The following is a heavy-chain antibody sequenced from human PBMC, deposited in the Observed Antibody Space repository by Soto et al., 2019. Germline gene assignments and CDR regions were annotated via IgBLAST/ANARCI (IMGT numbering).Heavy chain of an antibody. CDR2: IWYDGSDK. V-gene: IGHV3-33*01. J-gene: IGHJ5*02. D-gene: IGHD3-10*01. CDR3: ATDQGIT. CDR1: GFTFSSYG. Sequence: GGSLRLSCAASGFTFSSYGMHWVRQPPGKGLGWVAVIWYDGSDKYYADSVKGRFTISRDNSKNTLYLQMNGLRAEDTAVYYCATDQGITWGQGTLVTVSS.